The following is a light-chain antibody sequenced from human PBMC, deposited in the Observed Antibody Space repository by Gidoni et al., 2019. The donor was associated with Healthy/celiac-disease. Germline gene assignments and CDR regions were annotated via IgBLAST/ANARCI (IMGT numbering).Light chain of an antibody. V-gene: IGKV3-11*01. CDR3: QQRSNWLGLT. Sequence: EIVLTQSPATLSLSPGERATLSCRASQSVSSYLAWYQQKPGQAPRLLIYDASNRATGIPARFSGSGSGTDFTLTISSLEPEDSAVYYCQQRSNWLGLTFXGXTKVEIK. CDR2: DAS. CDR1: QSVSSY. J-gene: IGKJ4*01.